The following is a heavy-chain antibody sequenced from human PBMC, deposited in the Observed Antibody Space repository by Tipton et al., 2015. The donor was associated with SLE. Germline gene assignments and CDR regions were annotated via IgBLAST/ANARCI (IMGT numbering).Heavy chain of an antibody. Sequence: GSLRLSCAASGFTINSHEMNWVRQAPGKGLEWLTQTRHSDGARHYADSVKGRFTVSRDNAKNLVFLQMNSLRVEDTAVYYCARDRLTLATKDAFDVWGQGTTVTVSS. CDR3: ARDRLTLATKDAFDV. J-gene: IGHJ3*01. V-gene: IGHV3-48*03. CDR1: GFTINSHE. D-gene: IGHD3-10*01. CDR2: TRHSDGAR.